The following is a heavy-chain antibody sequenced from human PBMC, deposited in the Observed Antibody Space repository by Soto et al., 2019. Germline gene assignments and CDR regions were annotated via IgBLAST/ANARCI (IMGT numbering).Heavy chain of an antibody. D-gene: IGHD2-15*01. CDR1: GGSISSGDYC. V-gene: IGHV4-30-4*01. CDR3: ARTIAAWYYFDY. J-gene: IGHJ4*02. CDR2: IYYSGST. Sequence: PSETLSLTCTVSGGSISSGDYCWSWIRQPPGKGLEWIGYIYYSGSTYYNPSLKSRVTISVDTSKNQFSLKLSSVTAADTAVYYCARTIAAWYYFDYWGQGTLVTVSS.